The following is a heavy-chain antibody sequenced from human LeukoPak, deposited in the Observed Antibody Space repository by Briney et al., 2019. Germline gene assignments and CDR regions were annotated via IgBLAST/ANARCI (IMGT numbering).Heavy chain of an antibody. CDR3: ARRGLKLIVGGGMDV. Sequence: TSETLSLTCAVYGGSFSGYYWSWIRQPPGKGLEWIGEINHSGSTNYNPSLKSRVTISVDTSKNQFSLKLSSVTAADTAVYYCARRGLKLIVGGGMDVWGQGTTVTVSS. J-gene: IGHJ6*02. CDR1: GGSFSGYY. CDR2: INHSGST. V-gene: IGHV4-34*01. D-gene: IGHD3-22*01.